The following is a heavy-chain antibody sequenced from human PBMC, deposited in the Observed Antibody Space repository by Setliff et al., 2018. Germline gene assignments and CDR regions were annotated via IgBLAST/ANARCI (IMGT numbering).Heavy chain of an antibody. CDR3: ARTCSGSGCYAGLES. CDR1: GFTFSSYR. CDR2: IWDDGGNK. D-gene: IGHD2-15*01. J-gene: IGHJ4*02. V-gene: IGHV3-33*08. Sequence: GGSLRLSCAASGFTFSSYRMHWVRQAPGKGLEWVAVIWDDGGNKYHADSEKGRFTISRDNSKNTLYLQMNSLRPEDTAVYYCARTCSGSGCYAGLESWGQGTPVTVSS.